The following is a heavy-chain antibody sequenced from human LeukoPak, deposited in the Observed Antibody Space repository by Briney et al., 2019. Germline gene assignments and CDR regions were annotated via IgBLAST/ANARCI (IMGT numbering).Heavy chain of an antibody. V-gene: IGHV1-8*03. D-gene: IGHD4-17*01. J-gene: IGHJ5*02. CDR3: ARKPEYGDYVGGWFDP. CDR2: MNPNSGNT. Sequence: SVKVSCKASGYTFTTYAINWVRQATGQGLEWMGWMNPNSGNTGYAQKFQGRVTITKNTSITTAYMELSSLTSEDTAVYYCARKPEYGDYVGGWFDPWGQGTLVTVSS. CDR1: GYTFTTYA.